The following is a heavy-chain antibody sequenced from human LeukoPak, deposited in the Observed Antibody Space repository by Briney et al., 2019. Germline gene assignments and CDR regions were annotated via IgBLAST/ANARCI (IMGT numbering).Heavy chain of an antibody. V-gene: IGHV1-2*02. CDR1: GYTFTGYS. Sequence: ASVKVSCKASGYTFTGYSMHWVRQAPGQGLEWMGWINPNSGGTHFAQKFQGRVTMTRDTSISTAYMELSRLRSDDTAVYYCARVDSGNDIDYWGQGTLVTVSS. J-gene: IGHJ4*02. D-gene: IGHD1-1*01. CDR2: INPNSGGT. CDR3: ARVDSGNDIDY.